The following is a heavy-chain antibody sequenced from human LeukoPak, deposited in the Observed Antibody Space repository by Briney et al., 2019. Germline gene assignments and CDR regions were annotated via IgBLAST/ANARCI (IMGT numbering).Heavy chain of an antibody. Sequence: SETLSLTCTASGGSISSYYWSWIRQPPGKGLEWIGYIYYSGTTNYNPSLKSRVTISVDTSKNQFSLKLSSVTAADTAVYHCARGVYIAAAQYGYWGQGTLVTVSS. CDR3: ARGVYIAAAQYGY. D-gene: IGHD6-13*01. J-gene: IGHJ4*02. V-gene: IGHV4-59*01. CDR2: IYYSGTT. CDR1: GGSISSYY.